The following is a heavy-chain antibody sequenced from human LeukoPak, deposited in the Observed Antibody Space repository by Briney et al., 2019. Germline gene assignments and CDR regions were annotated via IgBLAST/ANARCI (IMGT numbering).Heavy chain of an antibody. J-gene: IGHJ4*02. Sequence: SETLSLTCTVSGGSISSYYWSWIRQPPGKGLEWIGYIYYTGSTNYNPSLKSRVTISVDTSKNQFSLKLTSVTAADTAVYYCARAKYCGGDCYYYFDYWGQGTLVTVSS. CDR2: IYYTGST. D-gene: IGHD2-21*02. CDR3: ARAKYCGGDCYYYFDY. V-gene: IGHV4-59*01. CDR1: GGSISSYY.